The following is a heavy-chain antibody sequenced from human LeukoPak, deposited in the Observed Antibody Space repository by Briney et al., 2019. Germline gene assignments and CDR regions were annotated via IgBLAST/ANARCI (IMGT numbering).Heavy chain of an antibody. Sequence: GESLKISCKGGGYSFTNYWIVWVRQMPGKGLEWMGVIYYDDSETQYSPSFQGQVTISVDKSISTVYLQWSALKASDSAMYYCARRPGKYQPLPFDYWGQGTLVTVSS. CDR3: ARRPGKYQPLPFDY. D-gene: IGHD2-2*01. J-gene: IGHJ4*02. V-gene: IGHV5-51*01. CDR1: GYSFTNYW. CDR2: IYYDDSET.